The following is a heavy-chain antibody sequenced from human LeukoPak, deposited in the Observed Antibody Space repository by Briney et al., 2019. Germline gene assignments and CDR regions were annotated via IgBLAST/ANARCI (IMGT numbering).Heavy chain of an antibody. Sequence: SETLSLTCTVSGGSISSYYWSWIRQPPGKGLEWIGYIYYSGSTNYNPSLKSRVTISVDASKNQFSLKLSSVTAADTAVYYCARDPHGYSSSWYDYWGQGTLVTVSS. CDR3: ARDPHGYSSSWYDY. J-gene: IGHJ4*02. D-gene: IGHD6-13*01. V-gene: IGHV4-59*01. CDR2: IYYSGST. CDR1: GGSISSYY.